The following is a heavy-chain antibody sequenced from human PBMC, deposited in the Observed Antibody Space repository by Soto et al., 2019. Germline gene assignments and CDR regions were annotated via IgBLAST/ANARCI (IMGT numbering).Heavy chain of an antibody. J-gene: IGHJ3*02. V-gene: IGHV3-48*03. Sequence: PGGSLRLSCAASGFTFSSYEMNWVRQAPGKGLEWVSYISSSGSTIYYADSVKGRFTISRDNAKNSLYLQMNSLRAEDTAVYYCALLWFGELVGHAFDIWGQGXMVTV. CDR2: ISSSGSTI. CDR1: GFTFSSYE. CDR3: ALLWFGELVGHAFDI. D-gene: IGHD3-10*01.